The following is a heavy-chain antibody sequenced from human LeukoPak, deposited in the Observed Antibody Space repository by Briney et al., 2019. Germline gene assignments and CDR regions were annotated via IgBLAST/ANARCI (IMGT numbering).Heavy chain of an antibody. CDR3: ARIGKYSSGCVDY. D-gene: IGHD6-19*01. CDR2: IYYSGST. J-gene: IGHJ4*02. Sequence: SETLSLTCTVSGGSISSGDYYWSWIRQPPGKGLEWIGYIYYSGSTYYNPSLKSRVTISVDTSKNQFSLKLSSVTAADTAVYYCARIGKYSSGCVDYWGQGTLVTVSS. CDR1: GGSISSGDYY. V-gene: IGHV4-30-4*08.